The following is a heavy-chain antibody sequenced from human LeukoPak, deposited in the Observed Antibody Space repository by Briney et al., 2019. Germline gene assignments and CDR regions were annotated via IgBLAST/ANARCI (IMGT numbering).Heavy chain of an antibody. J-gene: IGHJ3*02. CDR2: IYSGGST. Sequence: PGGSLRLSCAASGFTVSSNYMSWVRQAPGKGLEWVSVIYSGGSTYYADSVKGRFTISRDNSKNTLYLQMYSLRAEDTAVYYCARGIAARLGYAFDIWGQGTMVTVSS. CDR1: GFTVSSNY. D-gene: IGHD6-6*01. CDR3: ARGIAARLGYAFDI. V-gene: IGHV3-53*01.